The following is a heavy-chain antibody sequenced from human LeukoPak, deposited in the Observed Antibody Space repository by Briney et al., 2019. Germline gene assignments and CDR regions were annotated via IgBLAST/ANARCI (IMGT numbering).Heavy chain of an antibody. CDR2: INPNSGGT. J-gene: IGHJ4*02. D-gene: IGHD3-22*01. V-gene: IGHV1-2*02. CDR1: GYTFTGYY. Sequence: ASVKVSCKASGYTFTGYYMHWVRQAPGQGLEWMGWINPNSGGTNYAQKFQGRVTKTRDTSISTAYMELSRLRSDDTAVYYCARSVTMIVVVMRGGLGYWGQGTLVTVSS. CDR3: ARSVTMIVVVMRGGLGY.